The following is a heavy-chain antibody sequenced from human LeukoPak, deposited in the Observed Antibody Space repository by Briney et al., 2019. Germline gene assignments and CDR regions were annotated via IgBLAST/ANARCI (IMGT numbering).Heavy chain of an antibody. V-gene: IGHV4-59*10. Sequence: SETLSLTCAVYGGSFSGYYWSWIRQPAGKGLEWIGRIYTSGSTNYNPSLKSRVTMSVDTSKNQFSLKLSSVTAADTAVYYCARAYPGYSGYGPFDYWGQGTLVTVSS. CDR1: GGSFSGYY. J-gene: IGHJ4*02. CDR2: IYTSGST. D-gene: IGHD5-12*01. CDR3: ARAYPGYSGYGPFDY.